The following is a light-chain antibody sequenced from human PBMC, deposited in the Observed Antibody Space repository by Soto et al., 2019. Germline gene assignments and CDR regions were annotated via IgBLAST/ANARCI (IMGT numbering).Light chain of an antibody. CDR1: QSVTSY. V-gene: IGKV3-11*01. CDR2: DAS. Sequence: EIVLTQSPATLSLSPGERATLSCRASQSVTSYLSWYQQRPGQAPRLLIYDASRRATGVPARFSGSGSETDFTLTISGLRSEDSAVYFCQQYNNWPFSFGQGTRLEI. J-gene: IGKJ5*01. CDR3: QQYNNWPFS.